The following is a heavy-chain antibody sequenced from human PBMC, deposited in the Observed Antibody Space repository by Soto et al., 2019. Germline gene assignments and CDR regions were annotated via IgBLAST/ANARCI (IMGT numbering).Heavy chain of an antibody. D-gene: IGHD6-19*01. Sequence: EVQLLESGGGLVQPGGSLRLSCAASGFTFSSYAMSWVRQAPGKGLEWVSAISGSGGSTYYADSVKGRFTISRDNSKNTLYLQMNSLRAEATAVYYWAKDRIAVAGGASDYWGQGTLVTVSS. CDR3: AKDRIAVAGGASDY. CDR2: ISGSGGST. J-gene: IGHJ4*02. CDR1: GFTFSSYA. V-gene: IGHV3-23*01.